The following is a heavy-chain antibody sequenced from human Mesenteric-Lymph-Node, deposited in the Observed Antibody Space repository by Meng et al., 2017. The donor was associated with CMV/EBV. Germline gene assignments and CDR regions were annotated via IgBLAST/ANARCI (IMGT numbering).Heavy chain of an antibody. J-gene: IGHJ6*02. D-gene: IGHD2-2*01. V-gene: IGHV3-23*03. CDR3: AKNGADCSSTSCSNYYYYGMDV. Sequence: GGPLRLSCAASGFTFSSYAMSWVRQAPGKGLEWVSVIYSGGSSTYYADSVKGRFTISRDNSKNTLYLQMNSLRAEDTAVYYCAKNGADCSSTSCSNYYYYGMDVWGQGTTVTVSS. CDR1: GFTFSSYA. CDR2: IYSGGSST.